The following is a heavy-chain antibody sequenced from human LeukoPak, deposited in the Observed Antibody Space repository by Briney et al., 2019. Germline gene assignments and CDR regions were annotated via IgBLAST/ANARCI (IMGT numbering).Heavy chain of an antibody. J-gene: IGHJ4*02. CDR1: GFTFSSYW. CDR3: ARYGYSSRSPRQFDY. V-gene: IGHV3-74*01. D-gene: IGHD6-13*01. Sequence: PGGSLRLSCAASGFTFSSYWMHWVRQAPGKGLVWVSRINSDGSSTSYADSVKGRFTISRDNAKNTLYLQMNSLRAEDTAVYYCARYGYSSRSPRQFDYWGQGTLVTVSS. CDR2: INSDGSST.